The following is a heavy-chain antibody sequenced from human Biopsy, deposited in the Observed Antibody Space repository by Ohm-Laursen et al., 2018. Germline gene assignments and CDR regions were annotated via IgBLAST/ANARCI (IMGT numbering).Heavy chain of an antibody. CDR1: GGSISSSTTYH. Sequence: GTLSLTCTVSGGSISSSTTYHWAWLRQPPGKGLEWIGSIYNSETTFYNPSLKSRVAISVDTSTNQFSLKVSSVTAADTALYYCARHPTGFWFDPWGHGTLVTVSS. J-gene: IGHJ5*02. CDR3: ARHPTGFWFDP. CDR2: IYNSETT. V-gene: IGHV4-39*01.